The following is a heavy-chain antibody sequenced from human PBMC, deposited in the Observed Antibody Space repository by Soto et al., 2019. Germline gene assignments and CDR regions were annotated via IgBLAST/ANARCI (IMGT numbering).Heavy chain of an antibody. CDR1: GFTFRSYG. CDR3: AKVSGSYYDY. D-gene: IGHD1-26*01. CDR2: ISYDGSNK. V-gene: IGHV3-30*18. J-gene: IGHJ4*02. Sequence: QVQLVESGGGVVQPGRSLRLSCAASGFTFRSYGMHWVRQAPGKGLEWVAVISYDGSNKYYADSVKGRFTISRDNSKNTLYLQMNSLRAEDTAVYYCAKVSGSYYDYWGQGTLVTVSS.